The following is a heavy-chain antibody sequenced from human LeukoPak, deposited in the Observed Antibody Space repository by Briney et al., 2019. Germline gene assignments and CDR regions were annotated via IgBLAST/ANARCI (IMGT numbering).Heavy chain of an antibody. Sequence: GGSLRLSCAASGFTFSSSWMHWVRHTPGKGLVWVSRISSVGSSTNYADSVKGRFTISRDNAKNTLYLQMNSLRAEDTAVYYCANSRATGGTFNYWGQGILVTVSS. CDR2: ISSVGSST. D-gene: IGHD1-26*01. CDR3: ANSRATGGTFNY. V-gene: IGHV3-74*01. J-gene: IGHJ4*02. CDR1: GFTFSSSW.